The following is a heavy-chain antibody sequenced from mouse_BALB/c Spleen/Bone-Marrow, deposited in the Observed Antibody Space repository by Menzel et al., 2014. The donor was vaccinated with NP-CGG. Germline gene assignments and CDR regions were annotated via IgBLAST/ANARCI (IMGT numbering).Heavy chain of an antibody. CDR3: AREGLPTVVDYFDY. CDR1: GYSITSDYD. Sequence: EVQRVESGPGLVKPSQSLSLTCTVTGYSITSDYDWNWIRQFPGNKLEWMGYISYSGSTSYNPSLKSRISITRDTSKNQFFLQLNSVTTEDTATYYCAREGLPTVVDYFDYWGQGTTLTVSS. CDR2: ISYSGST. V-gene: IGHV3-2*02. D-gene: IGHD1-1*01. J-gene: IGHJ2*01.